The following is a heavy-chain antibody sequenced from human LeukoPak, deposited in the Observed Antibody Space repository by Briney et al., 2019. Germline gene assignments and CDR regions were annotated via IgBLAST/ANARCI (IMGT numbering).Heavy chain of an antibody. D-gene: IGHD6-13*01. J-gene: IGHJ5*02. V-gene: IGHV4-39*07. CDR2: IYFGRTT. CDR1: GASITSDNYY. CDR3: ARDGYSSSGTEWFDP. Sequence: SETLSLTCTVSGASITSDNYYWGWIRQPPGKGLEFIGSIYFGRTTYYTPSLKSRVTISIDTSKNQFSLKLSSVAAADTAVYYCARDGYSSSGTEWFDPWGQGTLVTVSS.